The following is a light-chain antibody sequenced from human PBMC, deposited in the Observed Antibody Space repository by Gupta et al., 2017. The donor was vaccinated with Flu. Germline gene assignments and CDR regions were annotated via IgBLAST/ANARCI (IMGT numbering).Light chain of an antibody. V-gene: IGKV1-16*02. J-gene: IGKJ4*01. CDR1: QRISNN. CDR2: GAS. Sequence: DIQMTQSPSSLSASVGDRVTITCRASQRISNNLAWFQHKPGKAPKSLIYGASSLHSGVPSKFSGGGSGTDFTLTISSLQPEDFATYYCQQYYNYPLTFGGGTRVEIK. CDR3: QQYYNYPLT.